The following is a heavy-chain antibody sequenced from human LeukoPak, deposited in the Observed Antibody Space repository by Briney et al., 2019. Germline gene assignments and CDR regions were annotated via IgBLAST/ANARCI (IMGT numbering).Heavy chain of an antibody. CDR1: QFNFSSYS. J-gene: IGHJ4*02. CDR3: ASLHGDYVF. V-gene: IGHV3-21*01. CDR2: ITSSSGDI. Sequence: GGSLRLSCAGSQFNFSSYSMNWVRQAPGKGLEWVSCITSSSGDIYYADSVKGRFTISRDNAKNSLYLQMNSLRAEDTAVYYCASLHGDYVFWGQGTQVTVSS. D-gene: IGHD4-17*01.